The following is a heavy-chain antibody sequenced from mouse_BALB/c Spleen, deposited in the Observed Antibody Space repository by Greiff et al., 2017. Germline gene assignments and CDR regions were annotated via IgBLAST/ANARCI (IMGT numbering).Heavy chain of an antibody. CDR1: GYSITSGYY. J-gene: IGHJ1*01. V-gene: IGHV3-6*02. Sequence: ESGPGLVKPSQSLSLTCSVTGYSITSGYYWNWIRQFPGNKLEWMGYISYDGSNNYNPSLKNRISITRDTSKNKFFLKLNSVTTEDTATYYCARGFTTVVADWYFDVWGAGTTVTVSS. CDR2: ISYDGSN. CDR3: ARGFTTVVADWYFDV. D-gene: IGHD1-1*01.